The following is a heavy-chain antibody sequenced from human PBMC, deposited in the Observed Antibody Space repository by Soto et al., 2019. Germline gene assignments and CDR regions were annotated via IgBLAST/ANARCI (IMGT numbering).Heavy chain of an antibody. Sequence: PGGSLRLSCAASGFTFSSYSMNWVRQAPGKGLEWVSSISSSSSYIYYADSVKGRFTISRDNAKNSLYLQMNSPRAEDTAVYYCARGRSSGDYYYGMDVWGQGTTVTVSS. J-gene: IGHJ6*02. V-gene: IGHV3-21*01. CDR2: ISSSSSYI. CDR3: ARGRSSGDYYYGMDV. D-gene: IGHD6-6*01. CDR1: GFTFSSYS.